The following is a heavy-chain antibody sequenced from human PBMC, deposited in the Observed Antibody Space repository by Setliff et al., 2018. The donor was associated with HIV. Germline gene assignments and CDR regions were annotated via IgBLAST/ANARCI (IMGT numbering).Heavy chain of an antibody. V-gene: IGHV3-48*03. J-gene: IGHJ4*02. Sequence: GGSLRLSCAASGFTFSTYWMSWVRQAPGKGLEWVSYISSGGNTIYYTDSVKGRFTISRDNAKNSLYLQMNSLRAEDTAVYYCAREGYYDTSAYFYWGQGTLVTVSS. D-gene: IGHD3-22*01. CDR3: AREGYYDTSAYFY. CDR1: GFTFSTYW. CDR2: ISSGGNTI.